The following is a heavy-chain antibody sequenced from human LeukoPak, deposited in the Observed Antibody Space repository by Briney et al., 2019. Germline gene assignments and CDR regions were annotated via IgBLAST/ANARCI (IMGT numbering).Heavy chain of an antibody. CDR3: AKVGTAMVPRPYYFDY. D-gene: IGHD5-18*01. CDR2: ISGSGGST. Sequence: GGSLRLSCAASGFTFSSYAMSWVRQAPGKGLEWVSAISGSGGSTYYADSVKGRFTSSRDNAKNTLYLQMNSLRAEDTAVYYCAKVGTAMVPRPYYFDYWGQGTLVTVSS. J-gene: IGHJ4*02. V-gene: IGHV3-23*01. CDR1: GFTFSSYA.